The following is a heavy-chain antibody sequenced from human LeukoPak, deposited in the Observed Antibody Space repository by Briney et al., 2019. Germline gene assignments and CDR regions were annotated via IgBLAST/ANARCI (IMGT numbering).Heavy chain of an antibody. D-gene: IGHD3-3*01. J-gene: IGHJ4*02. CDR3: ARFSDFWSGWYFDY. CDR1: GGSISSSNYY. Sequence: SETLSLTCTVSGGSISSSNYYWGWIRQPPGKGLEWIGSIYHSGSTYYNSPLKSRVTISVDTSKNQFSLKLSSVTAADTAVYYCARFSDFWSGWYFDYWGQGTLVTVSS. CDR2: IYHSGST. V-gene: IGHV4-39*01.